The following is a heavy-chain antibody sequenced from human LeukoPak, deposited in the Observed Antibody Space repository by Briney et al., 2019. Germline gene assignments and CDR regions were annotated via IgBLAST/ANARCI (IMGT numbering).Heavy chain of an antibody. V-gene: IGHV3-30*18. D-gene: IGHD3-16*01. Sequence: GRSLRLSCAASGFTFSSYGMHWVRQAPGKGLEWVAVISYDGSDKYYADSVKGRFTISRDNSKNTLYLQMNSLRAEDTAVYYCAKSRGTYYYYYGMDVWGQGTTVTVSS. CDR2: ISYDGSDK. CDR1: GFTFSSYG. CDR3: AKSRGTYYYYYGMDV. J-gene: IGHJ6*02.